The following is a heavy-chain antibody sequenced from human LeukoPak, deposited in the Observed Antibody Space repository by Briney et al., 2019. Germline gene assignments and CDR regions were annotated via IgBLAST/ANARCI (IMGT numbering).Heavy chain of an antibody. CDR2: INPNSGGT. CDR3: ARDLANAARGLT. D-gene: IGHD6-6*01. Sequence: EASVKVSCKASGYTFTGYYMHWVRQAPGQGLEWMGWINPNSGGTNYAQKFQGRVTMTRDTSISTAYMELSKLRSDDTAVYYCARDLANAARGLTWGQGTLVTVSS. CDR1: GYTFTGYY. J-gene: IGHJ4*02. V-gene: IGHV1-2*02.